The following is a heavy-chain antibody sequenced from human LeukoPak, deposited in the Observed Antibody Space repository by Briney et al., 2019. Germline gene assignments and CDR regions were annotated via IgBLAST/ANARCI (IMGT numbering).Heavy chain of an antibody. D-gene: IGHD3-10*01. CDR2: IYYSGST. J-gene: IGHJ5*02. Sequence: SETLSLTCTVSGGSISSYYWSWIRQPPGKGLEWIGYIYYSGSTNYNPSLKSRVTISVDTSKNQFSLKLKSVTAADTGVYFCARRLDDFIDGEGLHYWFDLWGQRTLVTVSS. CDR3: ARRLDDFIDGEGLHYWFDL. V-gene: IGHV4-59*08. CDR1: GGSISSYY.